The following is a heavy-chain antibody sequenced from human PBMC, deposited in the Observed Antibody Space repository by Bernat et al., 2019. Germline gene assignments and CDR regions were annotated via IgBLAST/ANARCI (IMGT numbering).Heavy chain of an antibody. J-gene: IGHJ5*02. V-gene: IGHV1-69*01. CDR2: IISILGTA. Sequence: QVQLVQSGAEVKKPGPSVKVSCKASGGTFSSYAISWVRQAPGQGLEWMGGIISILGTANYAQKFQGRVTITADESTSTAYMELSSLRSEDTAVYYCAILLEPPGGWFDPWGQGTLVTVSS. CDR3: AILLEPPGGWFDP. CDR1: GGTFSSYA. D-gene: IGHD1-1*01.